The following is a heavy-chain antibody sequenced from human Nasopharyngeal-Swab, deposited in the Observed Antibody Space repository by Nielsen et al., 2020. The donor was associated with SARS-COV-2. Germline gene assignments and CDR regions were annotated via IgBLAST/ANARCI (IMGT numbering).Heavy chain of an antibody. J-gene: IGHJ4*02. CDR3: ARYRGGFYSSNWYFDY. Sequence: PGKGLEWIGSIYYSGSTYYNPSLKSRVTIPEDTSKNQSYLKLRSETAADTAVYYWARYRGGFYSSNWYFDYWGQGTLVTVSS. CDR2: IYYSGST. V-gene: IGHV4-39*01. D-gene: IGHD6-13*01.